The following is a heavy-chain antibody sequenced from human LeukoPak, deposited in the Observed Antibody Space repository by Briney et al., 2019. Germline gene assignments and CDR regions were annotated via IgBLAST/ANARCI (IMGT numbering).Heavy chain of an antibody. J-gene: IGHJ5*02. V-gene: IGHV3-23*01. CDR1: GFTFSSYA. D-gene: IGHD1-14*01. CDR3: AKDSSYHPSNWFDP. Sequence: GGSLRLPCAASGFTFSSYAMSWVRQAPGKGLEWVSAISGSGGSTYYADSVKGRFTISRDNSKNTLYLQMNSLRAEDTAVYYCAKDSSYHPSNWFDPWGQGTLVTVSS. CDR2: ISGSGGST.